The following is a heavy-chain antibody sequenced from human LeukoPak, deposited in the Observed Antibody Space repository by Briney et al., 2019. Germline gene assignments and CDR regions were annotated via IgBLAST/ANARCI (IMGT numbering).Heavy chain of an antibody. CDR2: ISSSSRYA. CDR3: ARDGGGDIVVAFAFDI. D-gene: IGHD2-15*01. V-gene: IGHV3-11*05. CDR1: GFTFSDYY. J-gene: IGHJ3*02. Sequence: GGSLRLSCAASGFTFSDYYMSWIRQAPGKGLEWVSDISSSSRYANYADSVKGRFTISRDNAKNSLYLQMNSLRAEDTAVYYCARDGGGDIVVAFAFDIWGQGTMVTVSS.